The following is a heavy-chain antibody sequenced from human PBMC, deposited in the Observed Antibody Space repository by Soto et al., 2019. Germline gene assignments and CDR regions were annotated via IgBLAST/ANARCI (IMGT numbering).Heavy chain of an antibody. CDR1: GFTFSSYA. J-gene: IGHJ5*02. CDR2: ISGSGGST. D-gene: IGHD1-26*01. Sequence: EVQLLESGGGLVQPGGYLRLSCAASGFTFSSYAMGWVRQAPGEGLEWFSAISGSGGSTYYADSVKGRLTISRDNSNNTLYLQMNSLRAEDTAVYYCAKEGGSYEGDGWFDPWGQGTLVTVSS. CDR3: AKEGGSYEGDGWFDP. V-gene: IGHV3-23*01.